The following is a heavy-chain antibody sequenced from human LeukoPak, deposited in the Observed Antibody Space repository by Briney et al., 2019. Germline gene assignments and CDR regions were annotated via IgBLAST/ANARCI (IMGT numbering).Heavy chain of an antibody. V-gene: IGHV3-23*01. CDR2: FPGDCGST. CDR1: GFTFSCYA. D-gene: IGHD6-13*01. J-gene: IGHJ6*03. CDR3: AKLYSTYQNYYYYYYMDG. Sequence: GGSLSLSCAAPGFTFSCYAMSWGRQAPREGVGLVSAFPGDCGSTYYADSLKGQFTISRDSSNNTLHLRMNRLRADDTAVYHYAKLYSTYQNYYYYYYMDGWGKGTTVTVSS.